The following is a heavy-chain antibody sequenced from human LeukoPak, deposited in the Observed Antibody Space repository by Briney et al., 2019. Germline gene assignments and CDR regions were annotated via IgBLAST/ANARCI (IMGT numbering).Heavy chain of an antibody. J-gene: IGHJ4*02. Sequence: SETLSLTCAVYSGSFSGYYWGWIRQPPGKGLEWIGSIYYSGSTYYNPSLKSRVTISVDTSKNQFSLKLSSVTAADTAVYYCARHRGKRTYYDFWSGYQGKDWGQGTLVTVSS. CDR3: ARHRGKRTYYDFWSGYQGKD. D-gene: IGHD3-3*01. CDR2: IYYSGST. V-gene: IGHV4-39*01. CDR1: SGSFSGYY.